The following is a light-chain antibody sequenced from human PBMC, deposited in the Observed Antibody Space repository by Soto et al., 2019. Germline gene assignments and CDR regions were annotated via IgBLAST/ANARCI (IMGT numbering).Light chain of an antibody. CDR1: QSVSSSY. Sequence: EIVLTQSPGTLSLSPGERATLSCRASQSVSSSYLAWYQQKPGQAPRLLIYGASSRATGIPDRFSGSGSGTEFTLTISRLEPEDFAVYYCQQYGGLPLTFGGGTKVDIK. J-gene: IGKJ4*01. CDR2: GAS. CDR3: QQYGGLPLT. V-gene: IGKV3-20*01.